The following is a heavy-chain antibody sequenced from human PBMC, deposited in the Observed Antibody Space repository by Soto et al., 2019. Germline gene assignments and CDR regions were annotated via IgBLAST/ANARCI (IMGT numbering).Heavy chain of an antibody. D-gene: IGHD6-19*01. CDR2: IIPIFGTA. J-gene: IGHJ3*02. CDR3: AAHATYEQWLVPGAFDI. V-gene: IGHV1-69*01. Sequence: QVQLVQSGAEVKKPGSSVKVSCKASGGTFSSYAISWVRQAPGQGLEWMGGIIPIFGTANYAQKFQGRVTITADESTSTAYMELSSLRSEDTAVYYCAAHATYEQWLVPGAFDIWGQGTMVTVSS. CDR1: GGTFSSYA.